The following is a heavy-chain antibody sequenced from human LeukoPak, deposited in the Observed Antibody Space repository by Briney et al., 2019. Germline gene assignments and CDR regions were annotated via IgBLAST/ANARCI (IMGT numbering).Heavy chain of an antibody. CDR2: INPNSGGT. CDR3: ARGVNYYDSSSYVY. Sequence: GASVKVSCKASGYTFTGYYMHWVRQAPGQGLEWMGWINPNSGGTNYAQKFQGRVTMTRDTSISTAYMELSRLRSDDTAVYYCARGVNYYDSSSYVYWGQGTLVTVSS. V-gene: IGHV1-2*02. CDR1: GYTFTGYY. J-gene: IGHJ4*02. D-gene: IGHD3-22*01.